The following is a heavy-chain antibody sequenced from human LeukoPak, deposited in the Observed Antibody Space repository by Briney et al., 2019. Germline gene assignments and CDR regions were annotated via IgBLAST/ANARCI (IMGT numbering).Heavy chain of an antibody. CDR2: ISYDGSNK. CDR1: GFTFSSYA. CDR3: ARGNYGSGRSFDY. Sequence: PGGSLRLSCAASGFTFSSYAMHWVRQAPGKGLEWVAVISYDGSNKYYADSVKGRFTISRDNSKNTLYLQMNSLRAEDTAVYYCARGNYGSGRSFDYWGQGTLVTVSS. J-gene: IGHJ4*02. D-gene: IGHD3-10*01. V-gene: IGHV3-30*04.